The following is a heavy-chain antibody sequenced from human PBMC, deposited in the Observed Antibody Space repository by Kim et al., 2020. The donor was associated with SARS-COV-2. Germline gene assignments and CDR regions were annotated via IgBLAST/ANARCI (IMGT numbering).Heavy chain of an antibody. J-gene: IGHJ4*02. D-gene: IGHD6-13*01. CDR1: GGSISSYY. V-gene: IGHV4-59*13. CDR3: ARDSSSWYFDY. Sequence: SETLSLTCTVSGGSISSYYWSWIRQPPGKGLEWIGYIYYSGSTNYNPSLKSRVTISVDTSKNQFSLKLSSVTAADTAVYYCARDSSSWYFDYWGQGTLVTVSS. CDR2: IYYSGST.